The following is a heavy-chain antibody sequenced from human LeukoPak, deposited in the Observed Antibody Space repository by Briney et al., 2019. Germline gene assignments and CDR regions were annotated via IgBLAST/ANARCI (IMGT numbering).Heavy chain of an antibody. Sequence: SETLSLTCTVSGYSISSGYFWGWIRQPPGKGLEWIGTMYHSGGTYYNPSLKSRVTISVDTSKNQFSLRLSSVTAADTATYYCARDRGADTASTDWGQGTLVTVSS. J-gene: IGHJ4*02. CDR2: MYHSGGT. D-gene: IGHD5-18*01. V-gene: IGHV4-38-2*02. CDR1: GYSISSGYF. CDR3: ARDRGADTASTD.